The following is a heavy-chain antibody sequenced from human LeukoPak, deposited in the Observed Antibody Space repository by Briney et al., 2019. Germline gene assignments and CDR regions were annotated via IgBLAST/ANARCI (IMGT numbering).Heavy chain of an antibody. CDR3: ARDRVYGSGSSDY. CDR1: GFTFTSHW. V-gene: IGHV3-74*01. D-gene: IGHD3-10*01. Sequence: PGGSLRLSCTASGFTFTSHWMHWVRQVPGKGLVWVSRINGDGSGTNHAGSVKGRFTISRDNAKNTLYLQMNSLRVEDTAVYCARDRVYGSGSSDYWGQGTLVTVSS. CDR2: INGDGSGT. J-gene: IGHJ4*02.